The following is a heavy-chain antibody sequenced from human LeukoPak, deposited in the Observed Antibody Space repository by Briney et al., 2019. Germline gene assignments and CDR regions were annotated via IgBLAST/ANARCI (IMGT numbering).Heavy chain of an antibody. J-gene: IGHJ4*02. D-gene: IGHD3-22*01. CDR1: GFALSSHW. CDR2: VNRDGSET. CDR3: ARDKSVYYDTSGSRFDY. Sequence: GGSLRLSCAASGFALSSHWMTWVRQVPGRGPEWVANVNRDGSETYYLDSVKGRFTISKDNAKNSLYLQMNSLRAEDTAVYYCARDKSVYYDTSGSRFDYWGQGTLVTVSS. V-gene: IGHV3-7*01.